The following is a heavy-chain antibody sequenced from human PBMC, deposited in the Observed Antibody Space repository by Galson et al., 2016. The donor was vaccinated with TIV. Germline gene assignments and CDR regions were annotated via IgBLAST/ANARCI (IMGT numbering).Heavy chain of an antibody. J-gene: IGHJ6*03. Sequence: SLRLSCAASGFTFDDYALHWVRQAPGKGLEWVSGISWNGGVVGSADSVKGRFTISRDNAKKSLYLQMNSLTTDDTAVYFCCKGSGDAPYYFYMDVWGEGTRSSSP. CDR1: GFTFDDYA. V-gene: IGHV3-9*01. CDR3: CKGSGDAPYYFYMDV. CDR2: ISWNGGVV. D-gene: IGHD2-21*01.